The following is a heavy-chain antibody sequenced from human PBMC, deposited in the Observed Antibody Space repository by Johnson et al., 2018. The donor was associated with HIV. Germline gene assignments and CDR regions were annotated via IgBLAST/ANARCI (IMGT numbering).Heavy chain of an antibody. D-gene: IGHD6-19*01. Sequence: VQLVESGGGVVQPGRSLRLSCGASGFTFDDYGMNWVRQAPGKGLEWVSGINWNGGSTGYADSVKGRFTISRDNAKNSLYLQMNSLRAEDTAFYYCARDPPGATGIPVAEDAFDIWGQGTMVTVSS. CDR2: INWNGGST. J-gene: IGHJ3*02. CDR1: GFTFDDYG. CDR3: ARDPPGATGIPVAEDAFDI. V-gene: IGHV3-20*04.